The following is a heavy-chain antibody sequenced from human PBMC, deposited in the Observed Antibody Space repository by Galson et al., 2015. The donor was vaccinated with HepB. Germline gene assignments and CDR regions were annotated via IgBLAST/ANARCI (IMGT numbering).Heavy chain of an antibody. CDR3: ARVRNSGTYYHALDM. CDR2: ISYDGTDE. V-gene: IGHV3-30-3*01. CDR1: GFTFGAYA. J-gene: IGHJ3*02. Sequence: SLRLSCAASGFTFGAYAMHWVRQAPGKGLEWVATISYDGTDESLADSVKGRFTISRDNSKNTPYVQMNSLKPEDTAVYYCARVRNSGTYYHALDMWGQGTMVTVSP. D-gene: IGHD1-26*01.